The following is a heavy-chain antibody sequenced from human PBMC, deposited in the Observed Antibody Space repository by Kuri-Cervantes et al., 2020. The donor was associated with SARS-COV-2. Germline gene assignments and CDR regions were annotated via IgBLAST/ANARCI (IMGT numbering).Heavy chain of an antibody. CDR3: ARDRVGVHDS. V-gene: IGHV3-30-3*01. D-gene: IGHD2-21*01. CDR1: GFTFSRYA. Sequence: GGSLRLSCAASGFTFSRYAMHWVRQAPGKGLEWVAVISYDGSNKDYTASGKGRFTISRDNYQNTLYLQMKSLRTEDTALYYCARDRVGVHDSWDQGTLVTVSS. CDR2: ISYDGSNK. J-gene: IGHJ4*02.